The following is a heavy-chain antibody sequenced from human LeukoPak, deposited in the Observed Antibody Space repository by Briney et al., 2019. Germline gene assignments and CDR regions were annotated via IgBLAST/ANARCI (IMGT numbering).Heavy chain of an antibody. J-gene: IGHJ3*02. V-gene: IGHV1-69*05. CDR2: IIPIFGTA. CDR3: ARVALRIGAFDI. Sequence: WMVWIIPIFGTANYAQKFQGRVTITTDESTSTAYMELSSLRSEDTAVYYCARVALRIGAFDIWGQGTMVTVSS. D-gene: IGHD5/OR15-5a*01.